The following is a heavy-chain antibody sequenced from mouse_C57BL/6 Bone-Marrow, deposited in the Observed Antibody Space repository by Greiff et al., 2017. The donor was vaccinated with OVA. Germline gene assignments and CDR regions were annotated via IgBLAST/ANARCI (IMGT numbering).Heavy chain of an antibody. CDR3: ARELGGGY. V-gene: IGHV3-6*01. D-gene: IGHD4-1*01. Sequence: VQLQQSGPGLVKPSQSLSLTCSVTGYSITSGYYWNWIRQFPGNKLEWMGYISYDGSNNYNPSLKNRISITRDTSKNQFFLKLNSVTTEDTATYYCARELGGGYWGQGTTLTVSS. CDR2: ISYDGSN. CDR1: GYSITSGYY. J-gene: IGHJ2*01.